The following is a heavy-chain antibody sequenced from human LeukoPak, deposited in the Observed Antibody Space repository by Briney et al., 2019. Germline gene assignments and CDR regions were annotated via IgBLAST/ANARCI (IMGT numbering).Heavy chain of an antibody. CDR2: ISSSSSSYI. CDR1: GFTFSSYS. D-gene: IGHD6-19*01. CDR3: AREVGIAVAGTPRGARVQDY. J-gene: IGHJ4*02. V-gene: IGHV3-21*01. Sequence: PGGSLRLSCAASGFTFSSYSMNWVRQAPGKGLEWVSSISSSSSSYIYYADSVKGRFTISRDNAKNSLYLQMNSLRAEDTAVYYCAREVGIAVAGTPRGARVQDYWGQGTLVTVSS.